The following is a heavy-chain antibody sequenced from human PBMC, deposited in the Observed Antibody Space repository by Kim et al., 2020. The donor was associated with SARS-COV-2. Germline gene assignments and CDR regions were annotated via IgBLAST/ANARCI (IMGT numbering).Heavy chain of an antibody. V-gene: IGHV3-64D*06. D-gene: IGHD6-13*01. CDR1: GFTFSSYA. CDR3: VKGGIYDIAAAGNYYYYGMDV. Sequence: GWSLRLSCSASGFTFSSYAMHWVRQAPGKGLEYVSAISSNGGSTYYADSVKGRFTISRDNSKNTLYLQMSSLRAEDTAVYYCVKGGIYDIAAAGNYYYYGMDVWGQGTTVTVSS. CDR2: ISSNGGST. J-gene: IGHJ6*02.